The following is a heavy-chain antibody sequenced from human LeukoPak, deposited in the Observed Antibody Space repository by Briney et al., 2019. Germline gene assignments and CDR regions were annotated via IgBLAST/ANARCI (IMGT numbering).Heavy chain of an antibody. J-gene: IGHJ6*04. CDR3: AELGITMIGGV. CDR2: ISSSSSYI. D-gene: IGHD3-10*02. CDR1: GFTVSSNS. Sequence: GGSLRLSCTVSGFTVSSNSMSWVRQAPGKGLEWVSSISSSSSYIYYADSVKGRFTISRDNARNSLYLQMNSLRAEDTAVYYCAELGITMIGGVWGKETTVTISS. V-gene: IGHV3-21*01.